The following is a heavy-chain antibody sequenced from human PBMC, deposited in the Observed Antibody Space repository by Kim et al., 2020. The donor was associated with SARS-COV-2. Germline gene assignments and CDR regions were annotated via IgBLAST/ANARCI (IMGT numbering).Heavy chain of an antibody. CDR3: ARREWGTGLSQNSDY. V-gene: IGHV4-39*01. J-gene: IGHJ4*02. Sequence: SETLSLTCTVSGGSISSSSYYWGWIRQPPGKGLEWIGSIYYSGSTYYNPSLKSRVTISVDTSKNQFSLKLSSVTAADTAVYYCARREWGTGLSQNSDYWGQGTLVTVSS. CDR1: GGSISSSSYY. CDR2: IYYSGST. D-gene: IGHD3-16*01.